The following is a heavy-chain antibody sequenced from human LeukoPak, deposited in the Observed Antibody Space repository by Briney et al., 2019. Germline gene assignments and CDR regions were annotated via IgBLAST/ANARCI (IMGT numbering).Heavy chain of an antibody. CDR2: IYYSGST. J-gene: IGHJ4*02. CDR3: ARVHNGHYYDSSGYPDY. V-gene: IGHV4-59*01. D-gene: IGHD3-22*01. CDR1: GGSISSYY. Sequence: SETLSLTCTVSGGSISSYYWSWIRQPPEKGLEWIGYIYYSGSTNYNPSLKSRVTISVDTSKNQFSLKLSSVTAADTAVYYCARVHNGHYYDSSGYPDYWGQGTLVTVSS.